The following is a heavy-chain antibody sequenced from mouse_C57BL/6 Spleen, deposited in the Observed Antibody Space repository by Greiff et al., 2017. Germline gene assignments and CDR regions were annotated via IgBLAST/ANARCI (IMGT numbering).Heavy chain of an antibody. CDR3: ARNWDDYAMDY. D-gene: IGHD4-1*01. CDR1: GFTFSDYY. J-gene: IGHJ4*01. Sequence: VQLMESEGGLVQPGSSMKLSCTASGFTFSDYYMAWVRQVPEKGLEWVANINYDGSSTYYLDSLKSRFIISRDNAKNILYLQMSSLKSEDTATYYWARNWDDYAMDYWGQGTSVTVSS. CDR2: INYDGSST. V-gene: IGHV5-16*01.